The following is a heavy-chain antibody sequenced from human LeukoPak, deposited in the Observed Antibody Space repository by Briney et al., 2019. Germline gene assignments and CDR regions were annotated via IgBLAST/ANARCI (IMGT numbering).Heavy chain of an antibody. D-gene: IGHD3-10*01. CDR2: ISWNSGSI. Sequence: GGSLRLSCAASGFTFDDYAMHWVRQAPGKGLEWVSGISWNSGSIGYADSVKGRFTISRDNAKNSLYLQMNSLRAEDTALYYCAKDFYYYGSGGDAFDIWGQGTMVTISS. J-gene: IGHJ3*02. CDR3: AKDFYYYGSGGDAFDI. V-gene: IGHV3-9*01. CDR1: GFTFDDYA.